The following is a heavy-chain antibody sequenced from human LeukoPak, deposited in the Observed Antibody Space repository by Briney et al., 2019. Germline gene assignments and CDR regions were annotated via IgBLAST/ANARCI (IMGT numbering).Heavy chain of an antibody. CDR3: ARDQGQWLFDY. CDR2: IYYSGST. D-gene: IGHD6-19*01. V-gene: IGHV4-39*07. J-gene: IGHJ4*02. Sequence: SETLSLTCSVSGGSISSSTYYWGWIRQPPGKGLEWIGSIYYSGSTYYNPSLKSRVTISVDTSKNQFSLKLSSVTAADTAVYYCARDQGQWLFDYWGQGTLVTVSS. CDR1: GGSISSSTYY.